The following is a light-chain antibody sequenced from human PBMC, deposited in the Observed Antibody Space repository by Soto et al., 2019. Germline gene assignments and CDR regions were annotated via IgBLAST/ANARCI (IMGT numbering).Light chain of an antibody. CDR2: GAS. CDR3: QQYNFWPRT. J-gene: IGKJ1*01. V-gene: IGKV3-20*01. CDR1: QSVSSSS. Sequence: EIVLTQSPGTLSLSPGERATLSCRASQSVSSSSLAWYQQKRGQAPRLLIYGASSRATGIPDRFSGSGSGTDFTLTISRLEPEDFAVYYCQQYNFWPRTFGQGTKVEIK.